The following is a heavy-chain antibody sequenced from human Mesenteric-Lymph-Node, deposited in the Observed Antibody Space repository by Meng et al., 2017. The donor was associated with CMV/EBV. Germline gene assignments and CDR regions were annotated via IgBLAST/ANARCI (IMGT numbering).Heavy chain of an antibody. J-gene: IGHJ2*01. Sequence: YGVYFRSYYQNRNRPPPEKGLEWIGEINHSGSTNDNPSLKSRATISVDTSKNQFSRKLSSVTAADTAVYYCARRNMVRGVVNWYFDLWGRGILVTVSS. CDR2: INHSGST. CDR3: ARRNMVRGVVNWYFDL. CDR1: GVYFRSYY. D-gene: IGHD3-10*01. V-gene: IGHV4-34*04.